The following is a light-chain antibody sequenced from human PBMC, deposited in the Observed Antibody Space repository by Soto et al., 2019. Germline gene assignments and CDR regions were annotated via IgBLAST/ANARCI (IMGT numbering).Light chain of an antibody. CDR1: SSNIGAGYD. J-gene: IGLJ1*01. Sequence: QSVLTQPPSVSVAPGQRVTSSCTGSSSNIGAGYDVHWYQQLPGTAPKLLIFRNNNRPSGVPDRFSGSKSGTSASLAITGLQAEDEADYYCQSYDSSLSAYVFATGTKVTVL. CDR2: RNN. CDR3: QSYDSSLSAYV. V-gene: IGLV1-40*01.